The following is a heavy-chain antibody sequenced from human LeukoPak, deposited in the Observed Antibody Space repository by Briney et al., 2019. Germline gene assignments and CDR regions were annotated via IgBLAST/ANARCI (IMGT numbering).Heavy chain of an antibody. V-gene: IGHV3-21*01. Sequence: GGSLRLSCAASGFTFSSYSMNWVRQAPGKGLEWVSSISSRSTYIYYADSLKGRFTISRDNAKNSLYLQMNSLRAEDTAVYYCAARDSYGSGSYPIDYWGQETLVTVSS. CDR3: AARDSYGSGSYPIDY. D-gene: IGHD3-10*01. CDR2: ISSRSTYI. CDR1: GFTFSSYS. J-gene: IGHJ4*02.